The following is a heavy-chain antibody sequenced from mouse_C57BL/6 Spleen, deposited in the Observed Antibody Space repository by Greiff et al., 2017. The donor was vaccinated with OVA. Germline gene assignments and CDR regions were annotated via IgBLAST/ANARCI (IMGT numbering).Heavy chain of an antibody. D-gene: IGHD4-1*01. CDR3: ARRLGQGYFDY. V-gene: IGHV5-17*01. CDR1: GFTFSDYG. Sequence: VQLKESGGGLVKPGGSLKLSCAASGFTFSDYGMHWVRQAPEKGLEWVAYISSGSSTIYYADTVKGRFTISRDNAKNTLFLQMTSLRSEDTAMYYCARRLGQGYFDYWGQGTTLTVSS. J-gene: IGHJ2*01. CDR2: ISSGSSTI.